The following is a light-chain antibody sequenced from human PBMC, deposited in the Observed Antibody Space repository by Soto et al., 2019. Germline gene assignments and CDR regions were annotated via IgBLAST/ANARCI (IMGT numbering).Light chain of an antibody. CDR2: GAS. CDR1: QSVSSN. Sequence: EIVMTQSPATLSVSPGERATLSCRASQSVSSNLAWYQQKPGQAPRLLIYGASTRATGIPARFSGSGSGTEFTLTISSLQSEDFAGYYCQQYNNWGTLGQGTKVEIK. CDR3: QQYNNWGT. V-gene: IGKV3-15*01. J-gene: IGKJ1*01.